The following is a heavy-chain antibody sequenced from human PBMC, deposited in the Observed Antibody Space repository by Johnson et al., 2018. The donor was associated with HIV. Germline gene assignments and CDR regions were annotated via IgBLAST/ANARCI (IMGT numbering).Heavy chain of an antibody. D-gene: IGHD3-16*01. J-gene: IGHJ3*02. CDR1: GFIFSTYG. V-gene: IGHV3-30*19. Sequence: VHLVESGGGVVQPGGSLTLSCAASGFIFSTYGMHWVRQAPGRGLEWVAIISYDGNNKDYADSVKGRFTISRDNAKNSLYLQMNSLRAEDTAVYYCARVGGYAFDIWGQGTMVTVSS. CDR2: ISYDGNNK. CDR3: ARVGGYAFDI.